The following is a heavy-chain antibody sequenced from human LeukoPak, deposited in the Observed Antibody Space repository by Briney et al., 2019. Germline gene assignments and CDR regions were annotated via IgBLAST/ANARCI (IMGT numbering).Heavy chain of an antibody. V-gene: IGHV3-23*01. J-gene: IGHJ3*02. CDR2: ISGSGGST. CDR3: AKGGYCSSTSCSGAFDI. D-gene: IGHD2-2*01. CDR1: GFTFSSYA. Sequence: PGGSLRLSCVASGFTFSSYAMSWVRQAPGKGLEWVSAISGSGGSTYYADSVKGRFTISRDNSKNTLYLQMNSLRAEDTAVYYCAKGGYCSSTSCSGAFDIWGQGTMVTVSS.